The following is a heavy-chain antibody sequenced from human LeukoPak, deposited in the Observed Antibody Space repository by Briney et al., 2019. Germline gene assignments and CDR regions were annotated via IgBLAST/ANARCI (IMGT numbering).Heavy chain of an antibody. J-gene: IGHJ4*02. D-gene: IGHD3-22*01. CDR3: ASGNGRSGYYARGPPNYY. Sequence: GGSLRLSCAASGFTVTTLAMTWVRLAPGKGLEWVSVIGESDGRTYYADSVKGRFTISRDNAKNSLYLQMNSLRAEDTAVYYCASGNGRSGYYARGPPNYYWGQGTLVTVSS. V-gene: IGHV3-23*01. CDR2: IGESDGRT. CDR1: GFTVTTLA.